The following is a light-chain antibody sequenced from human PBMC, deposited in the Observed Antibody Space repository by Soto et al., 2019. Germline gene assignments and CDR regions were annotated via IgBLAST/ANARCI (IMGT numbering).Light chain of an antibody. V-gene: IGLV2-23*01. Sequence: QSVRTQPASVSGSPGQSITISCTGTSSDVGRYSLVSWYQQHPGKAPKLMISEDHKRPSGVSNRFSGSKSGNTASLTISELQTEDEADYYCCSYAGSNTWVFGTGTKVTVL. CDR3: CSYAGSNTWV. CDR1: SSDVGRYSL. CDR2: EDH. J-gene: IGLJ1*01.